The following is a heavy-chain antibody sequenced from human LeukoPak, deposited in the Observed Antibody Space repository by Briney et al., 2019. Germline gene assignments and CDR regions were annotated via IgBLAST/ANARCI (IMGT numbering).Heavy chain of an antibody. Sequence: RASGTLSLTCAVSGGSISSSNWWSWLRPPPGKGLEWIGEIYHSGSTNYNPSLKSRVTISVDKSKNQFSLKLRAVMAADTAVYYCARAYCVGDCTVLHIYFDNWGQGTLVTVSS. CDR3: ARAYCVGDCTVLHIYFDN. CDR2: IYHSGST. D-gene: IGHD2-21*02. J-gene: IGHJ4*02. CDR1: GGSISSSNW. V-gene: IGHV4-4*02.